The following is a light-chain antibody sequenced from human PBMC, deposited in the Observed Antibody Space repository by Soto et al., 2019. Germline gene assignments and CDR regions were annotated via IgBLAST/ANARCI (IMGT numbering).Light chain of an antibody. CDR2: DDG. Sequence: SYELTQPPSVSVAPGQTARITCGGNNIEIKSVHWYQQKPGQAPVLVVYDDGDRTTGIPERFSGSKSGNTATLTTSRVEAGDEAVYYCQVWDTTNPVIFGGGTQLTVL. V-gene: IGLV3-21*02. J-gene: IGLJ2*01. CDR1: NIEIKS. CDR3: QVWDTTNPVI.